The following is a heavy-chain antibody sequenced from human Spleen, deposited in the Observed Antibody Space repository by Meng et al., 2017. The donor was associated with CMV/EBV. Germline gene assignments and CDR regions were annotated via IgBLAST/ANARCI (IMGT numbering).Heavy chain of an antibody. D-gene: IGHD3-3*01. CDR1: GFTFDDYG. CDR3: ARSNFWSGYSEFDY. V-gene: IGHV3-66*02. J-gene: IGHJ4*02. CDR2: IYSGGDT. Sequence: GESLKISCVASGFTFDDYGMHWVRQAPGKGLEWVSLIYSGGDTFYADSVKGRFTISRDNSKNTLYLQMGSLTAEDTAVYYCARSNFWSGYSEFDYWGQGTLVTVSS.